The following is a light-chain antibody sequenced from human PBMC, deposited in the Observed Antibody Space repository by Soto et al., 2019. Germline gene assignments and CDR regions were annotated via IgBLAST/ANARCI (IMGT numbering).Light chain of an antibody. CDR2: AAS. V-gene: IGKV1-9*01. CDR3: QRVNSYPCT. J-gene: IGKJ1*01. Sequence: DIQLTQAPSFLSASAGDRVTITCRASQGIFSYLAWYQQKPGKAPKLLIYAASTLQSGVPSRFGGSGSGTEFTLTISSLQCIYSATYCCQRVNSYPCTFGRRTKVDIK. CDR1: QGIFSY.